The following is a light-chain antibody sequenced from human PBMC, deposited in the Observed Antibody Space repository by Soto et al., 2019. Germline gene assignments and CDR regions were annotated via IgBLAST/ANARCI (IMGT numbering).Light chain of an antibody. V-gene: IGLV1-47*02. Sequence: QSVLTQPPSASGTPGQRVTISCSGSSSNIGGNSVHWYQHLPGTAPKLLIYNNDHRPAGVPDRFSGSKSGTSGSLAISGLRSDDEADYFCAAWDGSLDGRFVFGTGTKLTVL. J-gene: IGLJ1*01. CDR1: SSNIGGNS. CDR3: AAWDGSLDGRFV. CDR2: NND.